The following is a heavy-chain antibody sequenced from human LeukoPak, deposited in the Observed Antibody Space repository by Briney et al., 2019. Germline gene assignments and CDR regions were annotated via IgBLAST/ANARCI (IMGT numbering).Heavy chain of an antibody. D-gene: IGHD6-13*01. Sequence: PSETLSLTCAVYGGSFSGYYWSWIRQPPGKGLEWIGEINHSGSTNYNPSLKSRVTISVDTSKNQFSLKLSSVTAADTAVYYCARLGIAAAGTSIDAFDIWGQGTMVTVSS. V-gene: IGHV4-34*01. CDR2: INHSGST. CDR3: ARLGIAAAGTSIDAFDI. CDR1: GGSFSGYY. J-gene: IGHJ3*02.